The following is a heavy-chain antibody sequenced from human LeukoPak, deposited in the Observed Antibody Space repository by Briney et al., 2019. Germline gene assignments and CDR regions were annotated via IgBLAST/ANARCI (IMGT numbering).Heavy chain of an antibody. CDR3: ARGDIAAVYWYFDL. CDR2: IYYSGST. D-gene: IGHD6-13*01. V-gene: IGHV4-61*05. Sequence: PSETLSLTCTVSGGSFSSSSYYWSWIRQPPGKGLEWIGYIYYSGSTYYNPSLKSRVTISVDRSKNQFSLKLSSVTAADTAVYYCARGDIAAVYWYFDLWGRGTLVTVSS. CDR1: GGSFSSSSYY. J-gene: IGHJ2*01.